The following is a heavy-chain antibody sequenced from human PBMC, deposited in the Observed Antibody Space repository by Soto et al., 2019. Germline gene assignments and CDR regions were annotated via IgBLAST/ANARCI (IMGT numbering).Heavy chain of an antibody. CDR2: IIPIFGTA. CDR1: GGTFSSYA. D-gene: IGHD3-22*01. J-gene: IGHJ5*02. V-gene: IGHV1-69*14. Sequence: QVKLVQSGAEVKKPGSSVKVSCKASGGTFSSYAISWVRQAPGQGLEWLGGIIPIFGTANYAQKFQGRLMIPADKSSRTAHMKLSALIPEDQAVYYCVRSRHANNSRYYNWFYPGGQGTLFTVSS. CDR3: VRSRHANNSRYYNWFYP.